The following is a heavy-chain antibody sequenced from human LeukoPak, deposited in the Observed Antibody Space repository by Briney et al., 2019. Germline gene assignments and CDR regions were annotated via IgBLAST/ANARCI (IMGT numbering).Heavy chain of an antibody. CDR2: INAGNGNT. J-gene: IGHJ3*02. Sequence: GASVKVSCKASGYTFTSYAMHWVRQAPGQRLEWMGWINAGNGNTKYSQKFQGRVTITRDTSASTAYMELSSLRSEDTAVYYCARAIVAWGTLGAFDIWGQGTMVTVSS. CDR1: GYTFTSYA. V-gene: IGHV1-3*01. CDR3: ARAIVAWGTLGAFDI. D-gene: IGHD5-12*01.